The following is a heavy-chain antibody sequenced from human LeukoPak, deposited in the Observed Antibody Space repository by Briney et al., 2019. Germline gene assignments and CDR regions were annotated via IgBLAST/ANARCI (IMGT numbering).Heavy chain of an antibody. CDR3: ARSNAANWGSLDY. Sequence: GGSLRLSCAASGFTFSNYGMHWVRQAPGKGLEWVAVIWYDGSNKYYADSVKGRFTISRDNSKNTLYLQMNSLRAEDTAVYYCARSNAANWGSLDYWGQGTLVTVSS. CDR2: IWYDGSNK. V-gene: IGHV3-33*08. J-gene: IGHJ4*02. D-gene: IGHD7-27*01. CDR1: GFTFSNYG.